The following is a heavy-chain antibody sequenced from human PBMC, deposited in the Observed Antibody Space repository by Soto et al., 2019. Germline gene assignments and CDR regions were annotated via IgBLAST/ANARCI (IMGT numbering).Heavy chain of an antibody. CDR3: ASPNYYDSSGYDDYYYYGMDV. V-gene: IGHV1-69*13. D-gene: IGHD3-22*01. Sequence: SVKVSCKASGGTFSSYAISWARQAPGQGLEWMGGIIPIFGTANYAQKFQGRVTITADESTSTAYMELSSLRSEDTAVYYCASPNYYDSSGYDDYYYYGMDVWGQGTTVTVSS. CDR1: GGTFSSYA. CDR2: IIPIFGTA. J-gene: IGHJ6*02.